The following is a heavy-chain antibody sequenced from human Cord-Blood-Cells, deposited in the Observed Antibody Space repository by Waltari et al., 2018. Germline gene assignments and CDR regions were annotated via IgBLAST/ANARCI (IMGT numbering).Heavy chain of an antibody. V-gene: IGHV1-18*01. CDR3: ARDRRIAVAGTRDY. Sequence: QVHLVPSGAQVQKPGVSVKVSFKASGYPSPSYRISWVRPAPGHGLEWMGWYSAYNGNTNYAQKLQGRVTMTTDTSTSTADMELRSLRSDDTAVYYCARDRRIAVAGTRDYWGQGTLVTVSS. CDR1: GYPSPSYR. D-gene: IGHD6-19*01. CDR2: YSAYNGNT. J-gene: IGHJ4*02.